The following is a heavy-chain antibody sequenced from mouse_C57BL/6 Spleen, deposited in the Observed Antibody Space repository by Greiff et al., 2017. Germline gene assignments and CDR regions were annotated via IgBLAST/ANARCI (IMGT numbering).Heavy chain of an antibody. D-gene: IGHD4-1*01. V-gene: IGHV1-55*01. CDR1: GYTFTSYW. J-gene: IGHJ3*01. CDR2: IYPGSGST. Sequence: QVQLQQPGAELVKPGASVKMSCKASGYTFTSYWITWVKQRPGQGLEWIGDIYPGSGSTNYNEKFKSKATLTVDTSSSTAYMQLSSLTSEDSAVYYCARAGRLGPSWFAYWGQGTLVTVSA. CDR3: ARAGRLGPSWFAY.